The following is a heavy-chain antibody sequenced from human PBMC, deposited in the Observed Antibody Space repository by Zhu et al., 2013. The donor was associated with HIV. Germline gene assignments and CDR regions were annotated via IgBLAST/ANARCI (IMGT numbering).Heavy chain of an antibody. D-gene: IGHD2-8*02. CDR1: GYTFTNYG. V-gene: IGHV1-8*01. CDR3: ARMDKGSCTATTCPDWFDP. J-gene: IGHJ5*02. CDR2: VNPTSGHA. Sequence: QVQLVQSGPEVKKPGASVKVSCKASGYTFTNYGINWVRQATGHGLEWMGWVNPTSGHAGYAQKFQGRVTITRNTSISTVYMELRSLRSDDTAVYYCARMDKGSCTATTCPDWFDPGPGNLVTVSS.